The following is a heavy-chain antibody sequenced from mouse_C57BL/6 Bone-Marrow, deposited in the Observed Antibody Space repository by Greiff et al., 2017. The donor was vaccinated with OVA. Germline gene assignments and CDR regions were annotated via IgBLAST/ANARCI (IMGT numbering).Heavy chain of an antibody. CDR3: ARDVYDYYAMDY. Sequence: QVQLQQPGAELVKPGASVKLSCKASGYTFTSYWMHWVKQRPGQGLEWIGMIHPNSGSTKYNEKFKSKATLTVDKSYSTAYMQLRSLTSEDSAVYCGARDVYDYYAMDYWGQGTSVTVSS. J-gene: IGHJ4*01. D-gene: IGHD1-1*01. CDR2: IHPNSGST. CDR1: GYTFTSYW. V-gene: IGHV1-64*01.